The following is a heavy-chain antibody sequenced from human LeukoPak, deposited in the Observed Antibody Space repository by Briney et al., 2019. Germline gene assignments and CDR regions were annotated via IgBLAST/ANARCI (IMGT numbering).Heavy chain of an antibody. CDR3: ARGPRNVP. Sequence: ASVKVSCKTSGYPFTTYEINWVRRAAGQGHEWMGWVHPDTGYADYAQKFQGRVTMTSDTSISTAYMELSSLRSDDTAVYFCARGPRNVPWGQGTLVTVSS. D-gene: IGHD1-1*01. CDR1: GYPFTTYE. CDR2: VHPDTGYA. J-gene: IGHJ5*02. V-gene: IGHV1-8*01.